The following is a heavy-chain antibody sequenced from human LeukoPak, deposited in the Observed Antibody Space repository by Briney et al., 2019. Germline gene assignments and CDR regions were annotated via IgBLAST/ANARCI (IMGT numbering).Heavy chain of an antibody. Sequence: GGSLRLSCAASGFTFSSYAMHWVRQAPGKGLEWVAVISYDGSNKYYADSVKGRFTISRDNSKSTLYLQMNSLRAEDTAVYYCARARANIVDSDYWGQGTLVTVSS. CDR2: ISYDGSNK. D-gene: IGHD2-15*01. CDR1: GFTFSSYA. J-gene: IGHJ4*02. CDR3: ARARANIVDSDY. V-gene: IGHV3-30-3*01.